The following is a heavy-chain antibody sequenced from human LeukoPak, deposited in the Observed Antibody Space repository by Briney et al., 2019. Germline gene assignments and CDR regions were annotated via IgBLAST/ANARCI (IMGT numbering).Heavy chain of an antibody. CDR3: ALRSSGWFFYFDY. CDR1: GGSISSSRYY. CDR2: IYYSGST. V-gene: IGHV4-39*01. J-gene: IGHJ4*02. D-gene: IGHD6-13*01. Sequence: SETLSLTCTVSGGSISSSRYYWGWIRQPLGKGLDWIGSIYYSGSTYYNPSLKSRVTISVDTSKNQISLKLSSVTAADTAVYYCALRSSGWFFYFDYWGQGTLVTVSS.